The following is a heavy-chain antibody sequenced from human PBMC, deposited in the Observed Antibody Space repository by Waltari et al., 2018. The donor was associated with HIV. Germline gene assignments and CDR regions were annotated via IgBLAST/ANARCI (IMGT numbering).Heavy chain of an antibody. CDR2: INTVGTGN. J-gene: IGHJ4*02. V-gene: IGHV3-7*01. CDR1: GFTFSALW. D-gene: IGHD3-10*01. CDR3: ARDRGWQQFDY. Sequence: EVQLVESGGGLVQPGGSLRLSCTVSGFTFSALWMTLSRQAPGGGLGRVANINTVGTGNDYVDSVKGRFTISRDNAKKALYLQMSSLRVEDTAVYYCARDRGWQQFDYWGRGTLVTVSS.